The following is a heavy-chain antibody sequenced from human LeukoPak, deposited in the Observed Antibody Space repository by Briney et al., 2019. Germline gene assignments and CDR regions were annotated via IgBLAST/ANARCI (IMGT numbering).Heavy chain of an antibody. V-gene: IGHV3-23*01. Sequence: GGSLRLSCAASGFTFSSYAMSWGREAPGKGVEWGSDISGSGGSTYYADSVKGRVTISRENSNNTLYLQMNSLRAEDTAVYYCAKDLKEYYYDSSGPDYWGQGTLVTVSS. CDR2: ISGSGGST. CDR3: AKDLKEYYYDSSGPDY. J-gene: IGHJ4*02. D-gene: IGHD3-22*01. CDR1: GFTFSSYA.